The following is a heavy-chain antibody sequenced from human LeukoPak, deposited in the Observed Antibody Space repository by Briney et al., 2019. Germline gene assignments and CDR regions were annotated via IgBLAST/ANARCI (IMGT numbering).Heavy chain of an antibody. Sequence: GGSLRLSCAASGFTFSSYAMSWVRQAPGKGLGWVSAISGSGGSTYYADSVKGRFTISRDNSKNTLYLQMNSLRAEDTAVYYCAKVVRKGYYFDYWGQGTLVTVSS. CDR1: GFTFSSYA. CDR3: AKVVRKGYYFDY. CDR2: ISGSGGST. J-gene: IGHJ4*02. D-gene: IGHD6-6*01. V-gene: IGHV3-23*01.